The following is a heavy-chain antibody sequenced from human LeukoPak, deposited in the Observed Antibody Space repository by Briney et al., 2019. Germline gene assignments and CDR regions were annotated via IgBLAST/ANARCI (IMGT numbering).Heavy chain of an antibody. CDR1: GYSISSSNW. J-gene: IGHJ3*02. CDR2: VYYSGSA. CDR3: ARNQAVAGNHGAMDI. Sequence: SDTLSLTCAVSGYSISSSNWWGWIRQPPGKGLEWIGYVYYSGSAYYNPSLKSRVTTSVDTSKNQFSLKLSSVTAVDTAVYYCARNQAVAGNHGAMDIWGQGTMVTVSS. V-gene: IGHV4-28*01. D-gene: IGHD6-19*01.